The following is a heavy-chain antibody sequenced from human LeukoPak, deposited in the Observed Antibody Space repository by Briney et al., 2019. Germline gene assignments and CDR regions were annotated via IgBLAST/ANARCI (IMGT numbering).Heavy chain of an antibody. V-gene: IGHV3-33*01. Sequence: PGRSLRLSCAASGFTFSSYGMHWARQAPGKGLEWVAVIWYDGSNKYYADSVKGRSTISRDNSKNTLYLQMNSLRAEDTAVYYCARDTGGLFDYWGQGTLVTVSS. CDR3: ARDTGGLFDY. D-gene: IGHD1-14*01. CDR2: IWYDGSNK. CDR1: GFTFSSYG. J-gene: IGHJ4*02.